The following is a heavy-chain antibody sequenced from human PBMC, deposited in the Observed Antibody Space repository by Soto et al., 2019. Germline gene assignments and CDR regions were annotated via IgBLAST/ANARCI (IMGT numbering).Heavy chain of an antibody. CDR3: ARDMDTSSHYDWLDP. V-gene: IGHV3-33*08. D-gene: IGHD3-22*01. Sequence: QVQLVESGGGVVQPGRSLRLSCAASGFTFSNYGMHWVRQAPGKGLEWVAVIWHDGSKEYYADSVKGRFTISRDDSKNTVYLQMNSLRDEDTAVYYCARDMDTSSHYDWLDPWCQGSLVTVSS. CDR2: IWHDGSKE. J-gene: IGHJ5*02. CDR1: GFTFSNYG.